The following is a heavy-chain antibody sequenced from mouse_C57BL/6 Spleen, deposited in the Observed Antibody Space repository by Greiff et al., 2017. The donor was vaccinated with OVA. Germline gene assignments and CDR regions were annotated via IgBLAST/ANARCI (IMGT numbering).Heavy chain of an antibody. CDR2: INPSSGYT. Sequence: QVHVKQSGAELAKPGASVKLSCKASGYTFTSYWMHWVKQRPGQGLEWIGYINPSSGYTKYNQKFKDKATLTADKSSSTAYMQLSSLTYEDSAVYYCARRDDGYAMDYWGQGTSVTVSS. CDR3: ARRDDGYAMDY. V-gene: IGHV1-7*01. D-gene: IGHD2-14*01. J-gene: IGHJ4*01. CDR1: GYTFTSYW.